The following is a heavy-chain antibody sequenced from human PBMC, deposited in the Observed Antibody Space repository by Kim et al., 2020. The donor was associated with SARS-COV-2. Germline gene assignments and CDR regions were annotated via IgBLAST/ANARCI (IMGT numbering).Heavy chain of an antibody. V-gene: IGHV5-10-1*01. J-gene: IGHJ4*02. CDR1: GYSFTSYW. CDR2: IDPSDTYT. D-gene: IGHD6-19*01. Sequence: GESLKISCKGSGYSFTSYWISWVRQMPGKGLEWMGSIDPSDTYTNYSPSFQGHVTISADKSISTAYLQWSSLKASDIAMYYCARHEGIAVAIDYWGQGTLVTVSS. CDR3: ARHEGIAVAIDY.